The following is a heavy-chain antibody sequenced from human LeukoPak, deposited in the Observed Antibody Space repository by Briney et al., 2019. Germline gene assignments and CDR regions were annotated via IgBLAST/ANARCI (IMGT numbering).Heavy chain of an antibody. CDR1: GFPFSSYW. J-gene: IGHJ3*02. CDR3: ARTRGNAFDI. Sequence: GGSLRLSCVASGFPFSSYWMTWVRQAPGKGLEWVANIKQDGSKKSYVDSVKGRFTISRDNAKNSLYLQMNSLRAEDTATYYCARTRGNAFDIWGQGTMVTVSS. D-gene: IGHD3-16*01. V-gene: IGHV3-7*01. CDR2: IKQDGSKK.